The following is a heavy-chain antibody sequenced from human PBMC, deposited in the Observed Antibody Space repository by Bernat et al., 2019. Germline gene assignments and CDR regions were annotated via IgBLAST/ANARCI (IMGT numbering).Heavy chain of an antibody. CDR1: GFTFSTYS. CDR3: PRDPEALDY. V-gene: IGHV3-48*01. Sequence: VQLVESGGGLVQPGGSLRLSCTASGFTFSTYSMNWVRQAPGKGLEWVSYIRGRGTPIYYADSVKGRFTISRDNAKNSLYLQMNGLRAEDTAVYYCPRDPEALDYWGQGTLVTVSS. J-gene: IGHJ4*02. CDR2: IRGRGTPI.